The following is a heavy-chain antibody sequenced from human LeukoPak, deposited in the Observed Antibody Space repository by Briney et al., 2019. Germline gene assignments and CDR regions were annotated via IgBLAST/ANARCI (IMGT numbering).Heavy chain of an antibody. J-gene: IGHJ5*02. D-gene: IGHD6-19*01. CDR3: ARPIRPIDSSGWWDWFDP. CDR1: GFTFSSYA. Sequence: QTGGSLRLSCAASGFTFSSYAMSWVRQAPGKGLEWVSAISGSGGSTYYADSVKGRFTISRDNSKNTLYLQMNSLRAEDTAVYYCARPIRPIDSSGWWDWFDPWGQGTLVTVSS. CDR2: ISGSGGST. V-gene: IGHV3-23*01.